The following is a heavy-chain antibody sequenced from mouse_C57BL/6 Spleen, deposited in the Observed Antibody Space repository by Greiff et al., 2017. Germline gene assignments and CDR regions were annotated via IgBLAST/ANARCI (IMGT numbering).Heavy chain of an antibody. CDR1: GYAFSSSW. Sequence: VQLQQSGPELVKPGASVKISCKASGYAFSSSWMNWVKQRPGKGLEWIGRIYPGDGDTNYNGKFKGKATLTADKSSSTAYMQLSSLTSEDSAVYFCARGVLGAMDYWGQGTSVTVSS. V-gene: IGHV1-82*01. D-gene: IGHD2-14*01. CDR2: IYPGDGDT. J-gene: IGHJ4*01. CDR3: ARGVLGAMDY.